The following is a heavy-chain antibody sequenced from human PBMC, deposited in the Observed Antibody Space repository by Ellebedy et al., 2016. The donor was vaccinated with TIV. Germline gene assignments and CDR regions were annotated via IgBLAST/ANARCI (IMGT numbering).Heavy chain of an antibody. D-gene: IGHD6-19*01. J-gene: IGHJ4*02. CDR1: GFTFSNYW. Sequence: GESLKISCAASGFTFSNYWMNWVRQAPGKGLEWVANIKQDASERYYVDSVKGRFSISRDNAKNSIYLQMNSLRDEDTAVYYCARDQWLGRAYYFDSWGQGTLLIVSS. V-gene: IGHV3-7*01. CDR3: ARDQWLGRAYYFDS. CDR2: IKQDASER.